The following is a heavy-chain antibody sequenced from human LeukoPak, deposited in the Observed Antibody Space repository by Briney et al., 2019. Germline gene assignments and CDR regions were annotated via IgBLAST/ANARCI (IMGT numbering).Heavy chain of an antibody. CDR3: ARGLSIAAAGPICYYLDY. V-gene: IGHV4-34*01. CDR1: GGSFSGYY. J-gene: IGHJ4*02. D-gene: IGHD6-13*01. Sequence: SETLSLTCAVYGGSFSGYYWSWIRQPPGKGLEWIGEINHSGSTNYNPSLKSRVTISVDTSKNQFSLKLSSVTAADTAVYYCARGLSIAAAGPICYYLDYWGQGTLVTVSS. CDR2: INHSGST.